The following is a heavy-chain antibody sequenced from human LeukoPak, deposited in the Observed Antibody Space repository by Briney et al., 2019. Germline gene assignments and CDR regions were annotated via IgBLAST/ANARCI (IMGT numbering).Heavy chain of an antibody. CDR2: ISWNSGSI. J-gene: IGHJ4*02. D-gene: IGHD6-19*01. CDR1: GFTFDDYA. Sequence: GGSLRLSCAASGFTFDDYAMHWVRQAPGKGLEWVSGISWNSGSIGYADSVKGRFTISRDNAKNSLYLQMNSLRAEDTALYYWAKSDEAVAWSFMQYWGQGTLVTVSS. CDR3: AKSDEAVAWSFMQY. V-gene: IGHV3-9*01.